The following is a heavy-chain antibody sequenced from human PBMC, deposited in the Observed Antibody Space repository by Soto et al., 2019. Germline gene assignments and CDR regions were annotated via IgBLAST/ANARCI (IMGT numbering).Heavy chain of an antibody. CDR1: GYTFTSYG. CDR3: ARDGSATYDILTGYYYSTFDY. J-gene: IGHJ4*02. CDR2: ISAYNGNT. D-gene: IGHD3-9*01. V-gene: IGHV1-18*01. Sequence: ASVKVSCKSSGYTFTSYGIGWVRQAPGQGLEWMGWISAYNGNTNYAQKLQGRVTMTTDTSTSTAYMELRSLRSDDTAVYYCARDGSATYDILTGYYYSTFDYWGQGTLVTVSS.